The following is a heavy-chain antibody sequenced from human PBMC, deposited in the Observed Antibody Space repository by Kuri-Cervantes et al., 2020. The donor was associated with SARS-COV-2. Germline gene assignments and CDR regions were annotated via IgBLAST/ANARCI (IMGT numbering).Heavy chain of an antibody. J-gene: IGHJ4*02. V-gene: IGHV3-23*01. CDR3: AILETLWLYGYFDY. CDR2: IRGSGTCT. D-gene: IGHD4-17*01. CDR1: GFTFSDYA. Sequence: GGSLRLSCTASGFTFSDYAMNWVRQAPGKGLEWGSTIRGSGTCTCYADSVKGRFIISRDNSKNTLYLQMNSLRAEDTAVYYCAILETLWLYGYFDYWGQGTLVTVSS.